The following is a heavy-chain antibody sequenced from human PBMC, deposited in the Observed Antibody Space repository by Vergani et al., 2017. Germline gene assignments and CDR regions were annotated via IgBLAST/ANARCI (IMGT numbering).Heavy chain of an antibody. D-gene: IGHD3-10*01. CDR3: ARGDITMVRGVIGYYYYYMDV. J-gene: IGHJ6*03. Sequence: QVQLVQSGAEVKKPGASVKVSCKASGGTFSSYAISWVRQAPGQGLEWMGRIIPILGIANYAQKFQGRVTITADKSTSTAYMELSSLRSEDTAVYYCARGDITMVRGVIGYYYYYMDVWGKGTTVTVSS. CDR1: GGTFSSYA. V-gene: IGHV1-69*04. CDR2: IIPILGIA.